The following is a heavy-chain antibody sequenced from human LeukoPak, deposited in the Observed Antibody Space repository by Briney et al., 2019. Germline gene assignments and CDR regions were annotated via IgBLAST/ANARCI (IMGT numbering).Heavy chain of an antibody. CDR1: GFTFNRYW. J-gene: IGHJ4*02. CDR3: VRHNYGYDY. Sequence: GGYLRLSCAASGFTFNRYWMHWVRQVPGKEVVWVSHSHNDGNSVSYADSVKGRFTVSRDNAKNTLYLQMNRLRAEDTAVYYCVRHNYGYDYWGQGTLVTVSS. V-gene: IGHV3-74*01. CDR2: SHNDGNSV. D-gene: IGHD3-10*01.